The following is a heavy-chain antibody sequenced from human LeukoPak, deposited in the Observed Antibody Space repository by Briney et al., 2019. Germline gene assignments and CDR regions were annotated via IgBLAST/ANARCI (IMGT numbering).Heavy chain of an antibody. V-gene: IGHV4-39*02. Sequence: PSETLSLTCTVSGGSISSGNYYWGWIRQPPGKGLEWLGNIYYSGSTYYNPSLKSRVTISVDTSKNQFSLNLISVTAADTAVYYCARVDCSPGSCYFDYWGQGTLVTVSS. CDR3: ARVDCSPGSCYFDY. D-gene: IGHD2-15*01. CDR1: GGSISSGNYY. CDR2: IYYSGST. J-gene: IGHJ4*02.